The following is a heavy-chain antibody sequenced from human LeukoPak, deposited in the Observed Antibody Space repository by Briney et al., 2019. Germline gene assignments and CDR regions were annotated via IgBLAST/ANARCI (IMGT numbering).Heavy chain of an antibody. CDR3: AKDGPVHYYDGSGYYYGWFDT. CDR1: GDSVSSYSAS. V-gene: IGHV6-1*01. Sequence: SQTLSLTCDISGDSVSSYSASWNWIRQSPSRGLEWLGRTYYRSKWYNEYAGYVRSRITINPDTSKNQFSLQLNSVSPEDTAVYYCAKDGPVHYYDGSGYYYGWFDTWGQGTLVTVSS. D-gene: IGHD3-22*01. CDR2: TYYRSKWYN. J-gene: IGHJ5*02.